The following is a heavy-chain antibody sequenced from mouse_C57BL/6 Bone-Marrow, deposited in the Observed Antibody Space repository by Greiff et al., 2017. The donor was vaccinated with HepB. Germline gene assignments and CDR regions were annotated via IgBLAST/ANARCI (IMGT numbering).Heavy chain of an antibody. J-gene: IGHJ2*01. CDR1: GYTFTDHT. V-gene: IGHV1-78*01. CDR3: ARRSYGSSSYYFDY. Sequence: VQGVESDAELVKPGASVKISCKVSGYTFTDHTIHWMKQRPEQGLEWIGYIYPRDGSTKYNEKFKGKATLTADKSSSTAYMQLNSLTSEDSAVYFCARRSYGSSSYYFDYWGQGTTLTVSS. CDR2: IYPRDGST. D-gene: IGHD1-1*01.